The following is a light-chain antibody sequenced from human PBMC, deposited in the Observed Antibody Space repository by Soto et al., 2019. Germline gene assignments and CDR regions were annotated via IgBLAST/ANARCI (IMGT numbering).Light chain of an antibody. V-gene: IGKV1-8*01. Sequence: AIRMTQSPSSFSASTGDRVTITCRASQGISSYLAWYQQKPGKAPKLLIYAPSTLQSGVPSRVSGSGSGTYFTLTSSCLQSEDVATYDCQHYYSYPWTFGQGTKLEIK. CDR2: APS. J-gene: IGKJ2*01. CDR1: QGISSY. CDR3: QHYYSYPWT.